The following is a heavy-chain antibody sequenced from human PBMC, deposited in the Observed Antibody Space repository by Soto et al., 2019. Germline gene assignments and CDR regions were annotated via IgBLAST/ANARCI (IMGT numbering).Heavy chain of an antibody. J-gene: IGHJ5*01. D-gene: IGHD2-21*01. Sequence: QVQLVQSGAAVKKPGASVKVSCKASGYTFTGYYLHWVRQAPGQGLEWMGWVSPNNGDTNYAQKFQGRVTMTRDTSISTARILLSGLTSDDTAVYYCAGSYGGVYNWFDSWGQGTLVTVAS. CDR1: GYTFTGYY. CDR2: VSPNNGDT. V-gene: IGHV1-2*02. CDR3: AGSYGGVYNWFDS.